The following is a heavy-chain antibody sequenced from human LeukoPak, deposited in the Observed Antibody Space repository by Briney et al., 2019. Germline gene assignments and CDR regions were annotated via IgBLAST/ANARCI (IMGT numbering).Heavy chain of an antibody. J-gene: IGHJ6*03. Sequence: ASVKVSCKASGYTFTGYYMHWVRQAPGQGLEWMGWINPKSGGTEYAQNFQGRVTMTRDTAISTVYMELSRLRSDDTAVYYCARAASVPARGYHYYSMDVWGKGTTVTVSS. V-gene: IGHV1-2*02. CDR1: GYTFTGYY. CDR3: ARAASVPARGYHYYSMDV. CDR2: INPKSGGT. D-gene: IGHD6-6*01.